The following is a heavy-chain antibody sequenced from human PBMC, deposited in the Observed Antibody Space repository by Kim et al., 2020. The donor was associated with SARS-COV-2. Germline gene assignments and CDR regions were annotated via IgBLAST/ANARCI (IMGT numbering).Heavy chain of an antibody. V-gene: IGHV1-58*01. J-gene: IGHJ4*02. D-gene: IGHD5-12*01. CDR3: AAHIVATNFDY. Sequence: TNDAQKFQERGTITRDMSTTTAYMELSSLRSEDTAVYYCAAHIVATNFDYWGQGTLVTVSS. CDR2: T.